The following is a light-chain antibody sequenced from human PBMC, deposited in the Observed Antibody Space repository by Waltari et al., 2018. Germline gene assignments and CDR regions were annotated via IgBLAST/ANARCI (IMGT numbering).Light chain of an antibody. J-gene: IGLJ3*02. CDR1: YRDIGSSNW. V-gene: IGLV2-14*03. Sequence: QSALAQPASVSGSPGQSVTLSCFSSYRDIGSSNWVHWYRQDPDRAPNLLIFDVTKRPSGVSTRFSGSKSGNTASLTISGLQTDDTSDYYCASSTNLNTVVFGGGTKLTV. CDR2: DVT. CDR3: ASSTNLNTVV.